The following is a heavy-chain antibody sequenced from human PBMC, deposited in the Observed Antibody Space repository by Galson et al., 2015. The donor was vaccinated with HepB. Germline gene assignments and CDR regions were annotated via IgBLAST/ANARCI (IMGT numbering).Heavy chain of an antibody. Sequence: SLRLSCAASGFTFDDYAMHWVRQAPGKGLEWVSGINWNSGSMDYADSVKGRFTISRDNAKNSLYLQMNSLRTEDTALYYCAKARSSSSVYYFDYWGQGTLVTVSS. D-gene: IGHD6-6*01. V-gene: IGHV3-9*01. CDR2: INWNSGSM. CDR3: AKARSSSSVYYFDY. J-gene: IGHJ4*02. CDR1: GFTFDDYA.